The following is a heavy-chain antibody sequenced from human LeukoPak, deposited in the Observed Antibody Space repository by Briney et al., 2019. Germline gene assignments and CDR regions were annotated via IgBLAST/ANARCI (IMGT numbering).Heavy chain of an antibody. J-gene: IGHJ4*02. Sequence: GGSLRLSCAASGFTASSNYRSWVRQAPGKGLEWVSSISSSSSYIYYADSVKGRFTISRDNAKNSLYLQMNSLRAEDTAVYYCARGLAMLYNYWGQGTLVTVSS. V-gene: IGHV3-21*01. CDR3: ARGLAMLYNY. D-gene: IGHD2-8*01. CDR1: GFTASSNY. CDR2: ISSSSSYI.